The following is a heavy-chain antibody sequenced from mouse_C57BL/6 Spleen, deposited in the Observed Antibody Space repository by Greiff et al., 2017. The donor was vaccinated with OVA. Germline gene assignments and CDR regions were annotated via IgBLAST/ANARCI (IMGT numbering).Heavy chain of an antibody. V-gene: IGHV1-26*01. CDR1: GYTFTDYY. CDR2: INPNNGGT. J-gene: IGHJ1*03. CDR3: ARGTLWLTTVRYFDF. Sequence: EVKLQQSGPELVKPGASVKISCKASGYTFTDYYLNWVKQSHGQSLEWIGDINPNNGGTSYKQKLQGKATLTVDKSSSTAYMERRSLTSEDSAVYYCARGTLWLTTVRYFDFWGTGTTVTVSS. D-gene: IGHD1-1*01.